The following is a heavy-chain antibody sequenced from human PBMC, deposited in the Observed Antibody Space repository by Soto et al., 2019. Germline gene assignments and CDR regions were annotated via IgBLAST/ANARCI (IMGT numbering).Heavy chain of an antibody. V-gene: IGHV3-23*01. CDR1: GFSFSSYD. CDR3: AKGSTNSFYFDH. CDR2: IIGNSGTT. J-gene: IGHJ4*01. Sequence: GGSLRLSRVASGFSFSSYDMSWVRQAPGKGLEWVSFIIGNSGTTYYADSVKGRFTISRDNSKNTLYLQMSRLGAEDTAAYYCAKGSTNSFYFDHWGQGTLVTVYS. D-gene: IGHD5-18*01.